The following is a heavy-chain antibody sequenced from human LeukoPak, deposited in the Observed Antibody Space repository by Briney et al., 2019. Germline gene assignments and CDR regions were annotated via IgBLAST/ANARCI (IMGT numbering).Heavy chain of an antibody. CDR3: ARDLVGATVDY. CDR2: INPSGGST. D-gene: IGHD1-26*01. CDR1: GYTFTSYY. J-gene: IGHJ4*02. V-gene: IGHV1-46*01. Sequence: ASVKVSCKASGYTFTSYYMHWVRQAPGQGLEWMGIINPSGGSTSYAQKFQGRVTMTRDTSTSTAYMELSSLRSEDTAVYYCARDLVGATVDYWGQGTLVTVSS.